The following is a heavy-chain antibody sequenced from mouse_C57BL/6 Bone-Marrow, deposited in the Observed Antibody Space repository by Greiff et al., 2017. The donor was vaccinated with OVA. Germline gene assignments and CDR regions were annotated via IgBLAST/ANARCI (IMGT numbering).Heavy chain of an antibody. CDR1: GFTFSSYA. CDR2: ISDGGSYT. D-gene: IGHD6-1*01. CDR3: ARDRRGHGYFDV. V-gene: IGHV5-4*01. Sequence: DVQLVESGGGLVKPGGSLKLSCAASGFTFSSYAMSWVRQTPEKRLEWVATISDGGSYTYYPDNVKGRFTISRDNAKNNLYLQMSHLKSEDTAMYYCARDRRGHGYFDVWGTGTTVTVSS. J-gene: IGHJ1*03.